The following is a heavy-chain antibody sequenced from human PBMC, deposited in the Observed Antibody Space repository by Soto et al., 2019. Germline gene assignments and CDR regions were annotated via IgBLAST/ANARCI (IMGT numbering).Heavy chain of an antibody. CDR2: FSATSENT. D-gene: IGHD6-19*01. CDR1: GFFFSSYT. Sequence: EVQLLESGGGLVQPGGSLRLSCVGSGFFFSSYTMTWVRQAPGKGLEWVSSFSATSENTYYADSGRGRFTISRDNSKNTRLLQMNSLTAEDTAMYYCAKARDQQWVRLPFDYWGQGILVIVSS. CDR3: AKARDQQWVRLPFDY. J-gene: IGHJ4*02. V-gene: IGHV3-23*01.